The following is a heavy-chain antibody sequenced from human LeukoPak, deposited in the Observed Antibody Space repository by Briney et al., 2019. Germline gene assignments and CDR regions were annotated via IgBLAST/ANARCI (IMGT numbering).Heavy chain of an antibody. D-gene: IGHD3-10*01. Sequence: GASVKVSCKASGFTFTSSTIQWVRQARGQRLEWIGWIVVGSGNTNYAQKFQERVIITRDMSTTTVYMELSSLRSEDTAVYYCAGTPWFGELTLDYWGQRTLVTVPS. J-gene: IGHJ4*02. V-gene: IGHV1-58*02. CDR3: AGTPWFGELTLDY. CDR1: GFTFTSST. CDR2: IVVGSGNT.